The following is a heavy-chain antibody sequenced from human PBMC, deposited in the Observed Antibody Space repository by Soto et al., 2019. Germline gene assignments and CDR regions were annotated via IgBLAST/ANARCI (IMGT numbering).Heavy chain of an antibody. CDR1: GGSFSGYY. CDR2: INHGGST. J-gene: IGHJ5*02. V-gene: IGHV4-34*01. Sequence: SETLSLTCAVYGGSFSGYYWSWIRQPPGKGLEWIGEINHGGSTNYNPPLKSRVTISVDTSKNQFSLKLSSVTAADTAVYYCARGPPRSGWFDPWGQGTLVTV. CDR3: ARGPPRSGWFDP.